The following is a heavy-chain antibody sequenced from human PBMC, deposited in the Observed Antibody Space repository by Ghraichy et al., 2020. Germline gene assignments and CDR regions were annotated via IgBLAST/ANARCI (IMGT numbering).Heavy chain of an antibody. D-gene: IGHD3-10*01. CDR1: DDSISSHY. CDR3: ARWGETSAILIYAFDI. CDR2: AHHTGNT. V-gene: IGHV4-59*11. Sequence: SQTLSLTCSVSDDSISSHYWNWIRQAPGKGLEWIGFAHHTGNTLYNPSLQSRVSLSVDTSKKQVSLKLTSVTAADTAVYFCARWGETSAILIYAFDIGGPGTRVTVSS. J-gene: IGHJ3*02.